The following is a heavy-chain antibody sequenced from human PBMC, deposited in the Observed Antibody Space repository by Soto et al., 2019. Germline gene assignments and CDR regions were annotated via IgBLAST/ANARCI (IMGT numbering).Heavy chain of an antibody. V-gene: IGHV1-2*02. CDR1: GYTFTGYY. D-gene: IGHD3-3*01. J-gene: IGHJ6*02. Sequence: SVKVSLKASGYTFTGYYMHWVRQAPGQGLEWMGWINPNSGGTNYAQKFQGRVTMTRDTSISTAYMELSRLRSDDTAVYYCARGSSWTPYYYYGMDVWGQGTTVTVSS. CDR2: INPNSGGT. CDR3: ARGSSWTPYYYYGMDV.